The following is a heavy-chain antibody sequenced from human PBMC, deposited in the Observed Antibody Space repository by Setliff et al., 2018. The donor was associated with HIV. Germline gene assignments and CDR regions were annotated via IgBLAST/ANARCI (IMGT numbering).Heavy chain of an antibody. CDR2: IYYTGIP. J-gene: IGHJ6*02. CDR1: GTSINSHY. CDR3: ARHDITLVRGLV. Sequence: SETLSLTCTVSGTSINSHYWSWIRQTPGKGLQWIGLIYYTGIPTYNPSLKSRVTMSIDTSKNQFSLKLSSVTAADTAVYYCARHDITLVRGLVWGQGTTVTVSS. D-gene: IGHD3-10*01. V-gene: IGHV4-59*08.